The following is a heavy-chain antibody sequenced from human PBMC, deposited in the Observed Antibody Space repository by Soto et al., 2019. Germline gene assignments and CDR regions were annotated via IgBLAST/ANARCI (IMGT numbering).Heavy chain of an antibody. D-gene: IGHD4-17*01. CDR3: AKLTTVTTSTDY. Sequence: GGSLRLSCAASGFTFSSYAMSWVRQAPGKGLEWVSAISGSGGSTYYADSVKGRFTISIDNSKNTLYLQMNSLRAEDTAVYYCAKLTTVTTSTDYWGQGTLVTVSS. CDR2: ISGSGGST. V-gene: IGHV3-23*01. J-gene: IGHJ4*02. CDR1: GFTFSSYA.